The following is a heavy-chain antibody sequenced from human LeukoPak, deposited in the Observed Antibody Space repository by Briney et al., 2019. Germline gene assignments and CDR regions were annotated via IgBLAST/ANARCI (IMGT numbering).Heavy chain of an antibody. D-gene: IGHD3-9*01. J-gene: IGHJ4*02. CDR2: IYHTGST. V-gene: IGHV4-59*08. Sequence: SETLSLTCSVSGGSISTYYWSCIRQPPGKGLEWIGNIYHTGSTNYNPSLKSRVTMSLDTPKSQFSLRLSSVTAADTAVYYCARRLADFPTDHWGQGTLVAVSS. CDR1: GGSISTYY. CDR3: ARRLADFPTDH.